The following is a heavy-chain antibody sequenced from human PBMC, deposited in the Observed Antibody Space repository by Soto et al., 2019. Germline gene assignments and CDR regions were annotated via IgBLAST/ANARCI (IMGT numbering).Heavy chain of an antibody. Sequence: EVQLVESGGGLVQPGGSLKLSCAASGFSFSASAMHWVRQASGKGLEWVGRIRSKARSYATEYAASVKGRFTISRDDSKNTAYLQMNSLSTVDTAVYYCTSFRGMMVQVATDYFQQWGQGTLVTVSS. CDR2: IRSKARSYAT. J-gene: IGHJ1*01. CDR3: TSFRGMMVQVATDYFQQ. V-gene: IGHV3-73*02. D-gene: IGHD2-8*01. CDR1: GFSFSASA.